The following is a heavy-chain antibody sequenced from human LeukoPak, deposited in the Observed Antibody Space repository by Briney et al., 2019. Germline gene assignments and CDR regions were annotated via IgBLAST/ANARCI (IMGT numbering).Heavy chain of an antibody. CDR3: ARRGYCSGASCYSFDF. CDR2: IFYSGST. Sequence: PSQTLSLTCTVSGGSVSSGGYYWNWIRQYPGKGLEWIGLIFYSGSTNYHPSLKSRVTISVDTSKNQFPLKLSSVTAADTAVYYCARRGYCSGASCYSFDFWGQGTLVTVSS. D-gene: IGHD2-15*01. CDR1: GGSVSSGGYY. J-gene: IGHJ4*02. V-gene: IGHV4-30-4*01.